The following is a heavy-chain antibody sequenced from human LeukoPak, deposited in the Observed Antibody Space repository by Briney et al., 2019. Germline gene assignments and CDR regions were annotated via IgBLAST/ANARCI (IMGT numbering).Heavy chain of an antibody. CDR3: AKGASMVRGVNQFDY. CDR1: RIAFDDYA. D-gene: IGHD3-10*01. CDR2: IRYDGSNK. J-gene: IGHJ4*02. Sequence: PGGSLRLSCAASRIAFDDYAMHWVRQAPGKGLEWVAFIRYDGSNKYYADSVKGRFTISRDNSKNTLYLQMNSLRAEDTAVYYCAKGASMVRGVNQFDYWGQGTLVTVSS. V-gene: IGHV3-30*02.